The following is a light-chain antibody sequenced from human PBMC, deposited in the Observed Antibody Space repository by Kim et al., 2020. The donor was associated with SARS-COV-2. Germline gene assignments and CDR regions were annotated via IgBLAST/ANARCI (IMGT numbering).Light chain of an antibody. CDR2: LAS. J-gene: IGKJ2*01. V-gene: IGKV1-5*03. Sequence: YGSVASRVPITCRASANIGTWLAWYQQKPGRAPSLLIYLASTLESGVPSRFSGTGSGTEFSLSNTSLQTDDFATYYCQHSGRVPYTFGQGTKLEI. CDR3: QHSGRVPYT. CDR1: ANIGTW.